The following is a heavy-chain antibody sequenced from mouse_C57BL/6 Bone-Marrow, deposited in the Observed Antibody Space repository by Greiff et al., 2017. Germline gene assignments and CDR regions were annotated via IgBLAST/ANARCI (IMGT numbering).Heavy chain of an antibody. Sequence: VKLQQPGAELVKPGASVKMSCTASGYTFTSYWITWVKQRPGQGLEWIGDIYPGSGSTNYNEKFKSKATLTVDTSSSTAYMQLSSLTSEDSAVYYCADCPRYCGSSSFAYWGQGTLVTVSA. CDR3: ADCPRYCGSSSFAY. CDR2: IYPGSGST. V-gene: IGHV1-55*01. D-gene: IGHD1-1*01. CDR1: GYTFTSYW. J-gene: IGHJ3*01.